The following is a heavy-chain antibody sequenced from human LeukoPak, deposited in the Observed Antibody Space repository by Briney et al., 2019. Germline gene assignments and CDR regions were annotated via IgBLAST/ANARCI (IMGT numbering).Heavy chain of an antibody. V-gene: IGHV4-34*01. J-gene: IGHJ4*02. D-gene: IGHD1-26*01. CDR1: GGSFSGYY. CDR3: ARRPRSGSYSRLDY. Sequence: SETLSLTCAVYGGSFSGYYWSWIRQPPGKGLEWIGEINHSGSTNYNPSLKSRVTISVDTSKNQFSLKLSSVTAADTAVYYCARRPRSGSYSRLDYWGQGTLVTVSS. CDR2: INHSGST.